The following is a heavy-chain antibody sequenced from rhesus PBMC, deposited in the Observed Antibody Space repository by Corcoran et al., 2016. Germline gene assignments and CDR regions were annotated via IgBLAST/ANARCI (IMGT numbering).Heavy chain of an antibody. V-gene: IGHV4-147*01. CDR1: GGSISSNY. J-gene: IGHJ4*01. Sequence: QVQLQESGPGLVKPSETLSLTCAVSGGSISSNYWSWIRQSPGKGVEWIGYIYGGSGSTSYNPSLKSRVTSSTDTSKNQFSLKLSSVTAADTAVYYCARQYSNYPYFDYWGQGVLVTVSS. CDR2: IYGGSGST. D-gene: IGHD4-23*01. CDR3: ARQYSNYPYFDY.